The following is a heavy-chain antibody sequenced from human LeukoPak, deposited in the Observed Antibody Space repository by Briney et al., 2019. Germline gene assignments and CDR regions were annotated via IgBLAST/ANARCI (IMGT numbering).Heavy chain of an antibody. Sequence: ASVKVSCKASGGTFSSYAISWVRQAPGQGLEWMGRIIPIFGTANYAQKFQGRVTITTDECTSTAYMELSSLRSEDTAVYYCASSDGYKGHLDYWGQGTLVTVSS. V-gene: IGHV1-69*05. CDR1: GGTFSSYA. CDR3: ASSDGYKGHLDY. D-gene: IGHD5-24*01. CDR2: IIPIFGTA. J-gene: IGHJ4*02.